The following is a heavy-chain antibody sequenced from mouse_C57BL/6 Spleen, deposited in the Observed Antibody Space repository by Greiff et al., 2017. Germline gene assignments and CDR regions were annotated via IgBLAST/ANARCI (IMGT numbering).Heavy chain of an antibody. CDR2: IYPSDSET. D-gene: IGHD1-1*01. Sequence: VQLQQPGAELVRPGSSVKLSCKASGYTFTSYWMDWVKQRPGQGLEWIGNIYPSDSETHYNQKFKDKATLTVDKSSSTAYMQLSSLTSEDSAVYYCARDLFYYGSSSFAYWGQGTLVTVSA. V-gene: IGHV1-61*01. CDR1: GYTFTSYW. J-gene: IGHJ3*01. CDR3: ARDLFYYGSSSFAY.